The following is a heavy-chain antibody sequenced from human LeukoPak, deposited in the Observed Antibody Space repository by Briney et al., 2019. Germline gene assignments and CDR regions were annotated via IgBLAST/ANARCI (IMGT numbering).Heavy chain of an antibody. J-gene: IGHJ4*02. CDR2: ICGNGDRT. CDR1: GFTVSSSA. D-gene: IGHD2-15*01. CDR3: AKGSATVRPYYFDY. Sequence: GGSLRLSCAASGFTVSSSALSWVRQAPGTGLEWVSAICGNGDRTYSADSLKGRFTISRDNSKNTLYVQMSSLRSEDTAVYYCAKGSATVRPYYFDYWGRGILVTVSS. V-gene: IGHV3-23*01.